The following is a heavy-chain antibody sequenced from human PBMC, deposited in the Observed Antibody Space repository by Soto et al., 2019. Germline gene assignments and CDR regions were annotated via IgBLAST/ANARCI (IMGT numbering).Heavy chain of an antibody. V-gene: IGHV1-18*01. Sequence: QVQLVQSGAEVKKPGASVKVSCKASGYTFTSYGISWVRQAPGQGLEWMGWSSTNNGNTKYAQKIQGRVTMTTDTSTSTAYMDLRSLRSDDTAVYYCVGDWKEGVGSAFYYWGQGTLVAVSS. D-gene: IGHD1-26*01. J-gene: IGHJ4*02. CDR2: SSTNNGNT. CDR1: GYTFTSYG. CDR3: VGDWKEGVGSAFYY.